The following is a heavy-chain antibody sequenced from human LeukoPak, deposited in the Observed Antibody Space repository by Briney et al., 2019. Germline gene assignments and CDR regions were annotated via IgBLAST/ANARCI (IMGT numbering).Heavy chain of an antibody. CDR1: GYAFNTFG. CDR2: MSAHNGNT. Sequence: GASVRVSCKASGYAFNTFGISWLRQAPGQGLEWMGWMSAHNGNTYYAQKFEDRITMTTDTSTSTAYMELGSLRSDDTATYYCARFRIAVTGIPDYWGQGTLVTVS. CDR3: ARFRIAVTGIPDY. J-gene: IGHJ4*02. D-gene: IGHD1-1*01. V-gene: IGHV1-18*04.